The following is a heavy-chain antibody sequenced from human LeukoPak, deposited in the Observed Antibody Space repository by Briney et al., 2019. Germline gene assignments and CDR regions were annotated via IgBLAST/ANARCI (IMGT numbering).Heavy chain of an antibody. J-gene: IGHJ4*02. D-gene: IGHD6-19*01. Sequence: PGRSLRLSCAASGFTLSSYGMHWVRQAPGKGLEWVAVIWYDGSNKYYADSVKGRFTISRDNSKNTLYLQMNSLRAEDTAVYYCAKEAIAVAGSQPFDYWGQGTPVTVSS. CDR2: IWYDGSNK. CDR1: GFTLSSYG. V-gene: IGHV3-33*06. CDR3: AKEAIAVAGSQPFDY.